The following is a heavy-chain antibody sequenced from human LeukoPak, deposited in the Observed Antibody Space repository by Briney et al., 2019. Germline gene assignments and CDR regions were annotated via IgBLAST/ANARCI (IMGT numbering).Heavy chain of an antibody. D-gene: IGHD3-9*01. Sequence: GGSLGLSCEVSGFTFSSYWMHWVRQAPGKGLVWVSLINSDGSTTRYADSVKGRFTISRDNAKNTLYLQMNSLRAEDTAVYYCARDLTGSIDYWGQGTLVTVSS. CDR2: INSDGSTT. CDR1: GFTFSSYW. J-gene: IGHJ4*02. V-gene: IGHV3-74*01. CDR3: ARDLTGSIDY.